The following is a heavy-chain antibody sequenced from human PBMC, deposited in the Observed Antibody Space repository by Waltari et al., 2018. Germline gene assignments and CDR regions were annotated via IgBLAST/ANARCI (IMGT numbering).Heavy chain of an antibody. J-gene: IGHJ3*02. CDR3: ARGLLGIDAFDI. D-gene: IGHD7-27*01. CDR2: INPNSGGT. CDR1: GYTFTGYY. V-gene: IGHV1-2*06. Sequence: QVQLFQSGAEVKKPGASVKVSCKASGYTFTGYYMHWGGQAPGQGLEWMGRINPNSGGTNYAQKFQGRVTMTRDTSIGTAYMELSRLRSDDTAVYYCARGLLGIDAFDIWGQGTMVTVSS.